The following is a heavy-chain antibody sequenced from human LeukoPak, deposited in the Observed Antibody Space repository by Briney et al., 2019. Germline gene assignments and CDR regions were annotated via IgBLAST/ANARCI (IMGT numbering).Heavy chain of an antibody. CDR3: ARAFHYYYYMDV. Sequence: PGGSLRLSCAASGFTFSSYGMTWVRQAPGKGLEWISYISSSGSTIYYADSVKGRFTISRDNAKNSLYLQMNSLRAEDTAVYYCARAFHYYYYMDVWGKGTTVTVSS. J-gene: IGHJ6*03. CDR1: GFTFSSYG. CDR2: ISSSGSTI. V-gene: IGHV3-48*04.